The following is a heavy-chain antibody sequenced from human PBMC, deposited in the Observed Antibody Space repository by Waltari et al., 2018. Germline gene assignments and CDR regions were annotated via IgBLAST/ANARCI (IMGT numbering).Heavy chain of an antibody. Sequence: QVQLVQSGAEVKGPGASVKVSCKASGYIFSSRALHWVRQAPGQRLEWMVWINTVYGNTKYSKKFQGRVIFTRDTSASTAYMDLSGLTSDDTAVYYCARDPGGWNVDYWGQGTHVTVSS. CDR3: ARDPGGWNVDY. CDR1: GYIFSSRA. CDR2: INTVYGNT. D-gene: IGHD1-1*01. V-gene: IGHV1-3*04. J-gene: IGHJ4*02.